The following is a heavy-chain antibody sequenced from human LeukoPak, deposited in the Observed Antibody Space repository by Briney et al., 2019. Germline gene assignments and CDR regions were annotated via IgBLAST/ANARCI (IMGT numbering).Heavy chain of an antibody. D-gene: IGHD3-22*01. CDR1: GFTFSSYA. CDR3: ARPGITHYYDSSGYQNYFDY. Sequence: GGSLRLSCAASGFTFSSYAMHWVRQAPGKGLEWVAVISYDGSNKYYADSVKGRFSISRDNSKNTLYLQMNSLRAEDTAVHYCARPGITHYYDSSGYQNYFDYWGQGTLVTVSS. CDR2: ISYDGSNK. J-gene: IGHJ4*02. V-gene: IGHV3-30*04.